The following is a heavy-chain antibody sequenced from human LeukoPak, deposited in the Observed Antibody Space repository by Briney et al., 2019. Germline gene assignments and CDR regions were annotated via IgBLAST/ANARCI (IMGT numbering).Heavy chain of an antibody. J-gene: IGHJ5*02. V-gene: IGHV4-34*01. CDR2: INHSGST. D-gene: IGHD3-3*01. CDR3: ARGVISRQTYYDFWSGSSYNWFDP. CDR1: GGSFSGYY. Sequence: SETLSLTCAVYGGSFSGYYWSWIRQPPGKGLEWIGEINHSGSTNYNPSLKSRVTISVDTSKNQFSLKLSSVTAADTAVYYCARGVISRQTYYDFWSGSSYNWFDPWGQGTLVTVSS.